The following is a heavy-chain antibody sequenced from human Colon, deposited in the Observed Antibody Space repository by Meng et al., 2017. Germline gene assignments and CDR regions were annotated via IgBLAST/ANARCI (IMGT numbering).Heavy chain of an antibody. CDR3: ARDHYGSNSGFDL. V-gene: IGHV1-69*04. Sequence: SVKVSCKTSGYTFPGHYLHWVRQAPGQGLEWMGRIIPILDITNSAQKFQGRVTITADKSTSTAYMELSSLRSDDTATYYCARDHYGSNSGFDLWGQGTVVTVSS. J-gene: IGHJ4*02. CDR2: IIPILDIT. CDR1: GYTFPGHY. D-gene: IGHD4/OR15-4a*01.